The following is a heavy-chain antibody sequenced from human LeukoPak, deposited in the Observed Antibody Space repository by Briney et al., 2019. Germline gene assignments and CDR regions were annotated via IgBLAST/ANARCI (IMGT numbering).Heavy chain of an antibody. CDR3: ARVSSGWPSDDFDY. CDR1: GFTFSTYA. CDR2: IKQDGSEK. Sequence: GGSLRLSCTASGFTFSTYAMHWVRQAPGKGLEWVANIKQDGSEKYYVDSVKGRFTISRDNAKNSLYLQMNSLRAEDTAVYYCARVSSGWPSDDFDYWGQGTLATVSS. J-gene: IGHJ4*02. D-gene: IGHD6-19*01. V-gene: IGHV3-7*01.